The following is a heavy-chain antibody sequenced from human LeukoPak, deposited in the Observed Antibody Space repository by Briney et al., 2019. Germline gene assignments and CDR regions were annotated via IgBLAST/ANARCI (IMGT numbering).Heavy chain of an antibody. J-gene: IGHJ6*03. CDR3: AKDRAAVAAGYYYMDV. D-gene: IGHD6-19*01. CDR2: ISYDGSNK. CDR1: GFTFSSYA. Sequence: GGSLRLSCAASGFTFSSYAMHWVRQAPGKGLEWVAVISYDGSNKYYADSVKGRFTISRDNSKNTLYLQMNSLRAEDTAVYYCAKDRAAVAAGYYYMDVWGKGTTVTISS. V-gene: IGHV3-30*04.